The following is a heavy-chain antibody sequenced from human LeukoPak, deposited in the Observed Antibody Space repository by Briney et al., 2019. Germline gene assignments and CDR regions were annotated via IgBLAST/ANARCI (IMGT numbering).Heavy chain of an antibody. CDR1: GYTFTGYY. CDR3: ARGIAARPTPYYYYYYYMDV. D-gene: IGHD6-6*01. V-gene: IGHV1-2*02. Sequence: ASVEVSCKASGYTFTGYYMHWVRQAPGQGLEWMGWINPNSGGTNYAQKFQGRVTMTRDTSISTAYMELSRLRSDDTAVYYCARGIAARPTPYYYYYYYMDVWGKGTTVTVSS. J-gene: IGHJ6*03. CDR2: INPNSGGT.